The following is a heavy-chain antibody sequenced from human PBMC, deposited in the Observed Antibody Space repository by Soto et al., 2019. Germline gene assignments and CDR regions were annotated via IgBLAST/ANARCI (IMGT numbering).Heavy chain of an antibody. CDR2: ISGGGGRT. J-gene: IGHJ4*02. Sequence: PGGSLRLSCAASGFTFSTYAMSWVRQAPGKGLEWVSSISGGGGRTYYADSVKGRFTISRDNSKNTLYLQMNSLRAEDTAVYYCANTKKGYYDSSGSVYWGQGTLVTVSS. CDR3: ANTKKGYYDSSGSVY. D-gene: IGHD3-22*01. V-gene: IGHV3-23*01. CDR1: GFTFSTYA.